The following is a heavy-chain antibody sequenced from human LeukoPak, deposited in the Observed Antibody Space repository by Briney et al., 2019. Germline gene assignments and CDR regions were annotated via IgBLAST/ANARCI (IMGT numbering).Heavy chain of an antibody. CDR3: ARHRDYYDT. V-gene: IGHV4-59*08. D-gene: IGHD3-22*01. CDR2: IYSSGSA. Sequence: SETLSLTCTVSGDSISNYFWTWIRQPPGKGLEWIGYIYSSGSANYNPSLKSRVIISGDTSKNQISLNLTSVTAADTAVYFCARHRDYYDTWGHGTLVTVSS. CDR1: GDSISNYF. J-gene: IGHJ4*01.